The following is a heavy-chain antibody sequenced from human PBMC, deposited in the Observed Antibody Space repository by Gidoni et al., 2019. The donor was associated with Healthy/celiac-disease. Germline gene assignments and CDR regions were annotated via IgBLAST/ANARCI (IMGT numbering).Heavy chain of an antibody. Sequence: QVPLVEAGGGGVQPGRSLRLSCAASGFTFSSYAMPWVRQAPGKGLEWVAVISYDGSNKYYADSVKGRFTISRDNSKNTLYLQMNSLRAEDTAVYYCARESYGDYGGLDYWGQGTLVTVSS. V-gene: IGHV3-30-3*01. CDR1: GFTFSSYA. CDR3: ARESYGDYGGLDY. J-gene: IGHJ4*02. D-gene: IGHD4-17*01. CDR2: ISYDGSNK.